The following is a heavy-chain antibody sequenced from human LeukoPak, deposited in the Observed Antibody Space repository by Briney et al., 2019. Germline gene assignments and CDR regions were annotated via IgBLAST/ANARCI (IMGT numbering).Heavy chain of an antibody. J-gene: IGHJ3*02. CDR3: ARAEYGSGKEGAFDI. CDR1: GFTPSSNY. V-gene: IGHV3-53*04. Sequence: PGGSLRLSCAASGFTPSSNYTSWVRQAPGEGLGWGSAIYSVGSTYYADSVKGRFTISSHNSNNTLYLQMNSRRAEDTAVYYCARAEYGSGKEGAFDIWGQGTMVTVSS. D-gene: IGHD3-10*01. CDR2: IYSVGST.